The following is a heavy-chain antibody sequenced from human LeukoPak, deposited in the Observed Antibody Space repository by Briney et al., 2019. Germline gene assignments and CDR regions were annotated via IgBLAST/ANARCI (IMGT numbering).Heavy chain of an antibody. CDR1: GGTFSSYA. V-gene: IGHV1-69*05. J-gene: IGHJ3*02. CDR2: IIPIFGTA. D-gene: IGHD2/OR15-2a*01. CDR3: ATKNSIPRFSHGAFDI. Sequence: SVKVSCKASGGTFSSYAISWVRQAPGQGLEWMGGIIPIFGTANYAQKFQGRVTITTDESTSTAYVELSSLRSEDTAVYYCATKNSIPRFSHGAFDIWGQGTMVTVSS.